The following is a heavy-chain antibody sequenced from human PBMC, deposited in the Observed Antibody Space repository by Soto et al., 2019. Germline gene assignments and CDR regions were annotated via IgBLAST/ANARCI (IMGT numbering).Heavy chain of an antibody. J-gene: IGHJ4*02. CDR2: ISGSGDST. Sequence: EVQLLESGGGLVQPGESLRLSCAVSGFTVSAYAMGWVRQAPGKGLEWVSGISGSGDSTNYADSVKGRFTISKDNSNNTLYLQMDSLRAEDTAVYHCVEQRYSTMILVVDYWGQGTLVTVSS. CDR3: VEQRYSTMILVVDY. CDR1: GFTVSAYA. D-gene: IGHD3-22*01. V-gene: IGHV3-23*01.